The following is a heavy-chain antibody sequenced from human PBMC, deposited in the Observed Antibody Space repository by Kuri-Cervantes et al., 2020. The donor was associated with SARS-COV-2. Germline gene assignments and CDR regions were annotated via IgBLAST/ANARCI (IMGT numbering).Heavy chain of an antibody. J-gene: IGHJ5*02. Sequence: GESLKISCAASGFTFSSYAMHWVRQAPGKGLEWVAVISYDGSNKYYADSVKGRFTISRDNSKNTLYLQMNSLRAEDTAEYYCARPYSGSYQSWFDPWGQGTLVTVSS. D-gene: IGHD1-26*01. CDR3: ARPYSGSYQSWFDP. V-gene: IGHV3-30*04. CDR2: ISYDGSNK. CDR1: GFTFSSYA.